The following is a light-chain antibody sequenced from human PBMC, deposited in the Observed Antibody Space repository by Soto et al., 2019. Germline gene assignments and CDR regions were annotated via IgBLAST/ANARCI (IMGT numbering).Light chain of an antibody. J-gene: IGKJ1*01. CDR1: QDIRNY. CDR2: AAS. CDR3: QQLDSYPRT. Sequence: DIQLTQSPSFLSTSVGDRVTITCRASQDIRNYLAWYQQKPGKAPKVLIYAASTLLSGVPSRFSGSGSGTEFSLTISSLQPEEFATYYCQQLDSYPRTFGQGTKVDIK. V-gene: IGKV1-9*01.